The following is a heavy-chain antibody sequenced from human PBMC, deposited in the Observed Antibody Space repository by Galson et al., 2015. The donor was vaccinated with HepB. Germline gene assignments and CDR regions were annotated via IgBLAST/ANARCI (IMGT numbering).Heavy chain of an antibody. CDR3: ARGHSSGDY. D-gene: IGHD3-22*01. CDR1: GFTFSSYS. Sequence: SLRLSCAASGFTFSSYSMNWVRQAPGKGLEWVSYISSSSSTIYYADSVKGRFTISRDNAKNSLYLQMNSLRAEDTAVYYCARGHSSGDYWGQGTLVTVSS. CDR2: ISSSSSTI. J-gene: IGHJ4*02. V-gene: IGHV3-48*04.